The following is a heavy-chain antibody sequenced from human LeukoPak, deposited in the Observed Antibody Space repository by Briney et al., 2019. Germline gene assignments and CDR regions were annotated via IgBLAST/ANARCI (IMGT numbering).Heavy chain of an antibody. D-gene: IGHD2-2*01. CDR1: RFTFNSYA. CDR2: ISSSDGST. Sequence: PRRSLRLSCAPYRFTFNSYAMSWVRQAPGKGLEWVSGISSSDGSTYYADSVKGRFTISRDNSKNTLYLQMNSLRAEDTAVYYCAKAGSSTTCRRFDYWGQGTLVTVSS. V-gene: IGHV3-23*01. J-gene: IGHJ4*02. CDR3: AKAGSSTTCRRFDY.